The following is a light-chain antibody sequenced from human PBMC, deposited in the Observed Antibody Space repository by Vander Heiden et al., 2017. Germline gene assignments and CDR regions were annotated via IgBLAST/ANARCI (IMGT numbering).Light chain of an antibody. J-gene: IGLJ2*01. CDR1: GSNIGTNT. Sequence: QSVLTQPPSASGTPGQRVTISCSGNGSNIGTNTVNWYQQLPGTAPKLLIYSDNQRPSGVPDRFAGSKSGTSASLAISGLQSEDEADYYCAAWDDSLIIVVFGGGTKLTVL. CDR2: SDN. CDR3: AAWDDSLIIVV. V-gene: IGLV1-44*01.